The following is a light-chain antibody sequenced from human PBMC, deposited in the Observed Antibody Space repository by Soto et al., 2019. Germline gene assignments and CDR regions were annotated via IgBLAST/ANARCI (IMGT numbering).Light chain of an antibody. CDR1: QSISNN. CDR2: AAS. Sequence: EIVMTQSPATLSVSPGERATLSCRASQSISNNLAWYQQKPGQAPRLVIYAASTRATGIPDRFSGSVSGTEFTLTISSLQSEDFAVYYCQQYNEWPPFTFGQGTRLEIK. V-gene: IGKV3-15*01. CDR3: QQYNEWPPFT. J-gene: IGKJ5*01.